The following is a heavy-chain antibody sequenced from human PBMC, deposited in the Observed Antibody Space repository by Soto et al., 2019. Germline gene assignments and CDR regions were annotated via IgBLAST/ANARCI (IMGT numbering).Heavy chain of an antibody. V-gene: IGHV4-34*01. CDR3: ARGKQQLVPDYYYGMDV. J-gene: IGHJ6*02. CDR2: INHSGST. D-gene: IGHD6-13*01. Sequence: QVQLQQWGAGLLKPSETLSLTCAVYGGSFSGYYWSWIRQPPGKGLEWIGEINHSGSTNYNPSLKSRVTISVDTSKNQFSLKVRSVPAADTDVYYCARGKQQLVPDYYYGMDVWGQGTTVTVSS. CDR1: GGSFSGYY.